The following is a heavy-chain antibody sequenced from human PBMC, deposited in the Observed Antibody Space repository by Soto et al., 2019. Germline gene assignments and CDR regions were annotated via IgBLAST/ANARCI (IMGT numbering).Heavy chain of an antibody. CDR3: GRGAIDYYYVDV. CDR2: IRRDGSST. Sequence: EVQLVESGGGLVQPGGSLRLSCAASGFTFSDYAMHWVRQAPGKGLEWVSGIRRDGSSTNYADSVKGRFTISRDNAKNTLYLEMNSLKVEDTADECCGRGAIDYYYVDVWGKGTTVTVSS. CDR1: GFTFSDYA. V-gene: IGHV3-74*01. J-gene: IGHJ6*03.